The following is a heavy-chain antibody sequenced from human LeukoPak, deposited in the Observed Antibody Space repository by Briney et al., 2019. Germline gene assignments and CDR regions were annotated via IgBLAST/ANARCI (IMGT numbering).Heavy chain of an antibody. CDR2: ISSSGSTI. D-gene: IGHD2-15*01. CDR3: ARRGGSGVAAIDY. CDR1: GFTFNSYE. J-gene: IGHJ4*02. V-gene: IGHV3-48*03. Sequence: GGSLRLSCAASGFTFNSYEMNWVRQAPGKGLEWVSYISSSGSTIYYADSVKGRFTISRDNAKNSLYLQMNSLRAEDTAVYYCARRGGSGVAAIDYWGQGTLVTVSS.